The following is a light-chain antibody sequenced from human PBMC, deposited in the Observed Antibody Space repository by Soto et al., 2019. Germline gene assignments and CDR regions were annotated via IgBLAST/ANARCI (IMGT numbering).Light chain of an antibody. CDR2: QAS. V-gene: IGKV2-30*01. J-gene: IGKJ2*01. CDR3: MQGTPRPPYT. Sequence: DVVMNQSPLSLLVTLGHPSSLSCRSYGEGIIYLHRFHQRPGQSPRRLIYQASHQDSGVPDRFSRSASGTDFTLKISRVEGEDVGVYYCMQGTPRPPYTVGQGTRLEI. CDR1: GEGIIY.